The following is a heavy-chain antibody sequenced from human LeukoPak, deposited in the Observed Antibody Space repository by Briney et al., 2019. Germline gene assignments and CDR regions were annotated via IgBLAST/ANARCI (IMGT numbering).Heavy chain of an antibody. CDR2: IYSGGST. Sequence: GGSLRLSCAASGFTVSSNSMSWVRQAPGKGLEWVSVIYSGGSTYYADSVKGRFTISRDNSKNTLYLQMDSLRAEDTAVYYCARSKWNAFDYWGQGTLVTVSS. CDR1: GFTVSSNS. D-gene: IGHD1-1*01. CDR3: ARSKWNAFDY. V-gene: IGHV3-53*01. J-gene: IGHJ4*02.